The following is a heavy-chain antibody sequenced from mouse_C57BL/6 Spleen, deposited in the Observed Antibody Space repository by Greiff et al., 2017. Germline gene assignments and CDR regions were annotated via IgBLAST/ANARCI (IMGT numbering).Heavy chain of an antibody. CDR3: ARYDGSYAMDY. CDR1: GYTFTSYW. Sequence: VQLQQPGAELVRPGSSVKLSCKASGYTFTSYWLHWVKQRPIQGLEWIGNIDPSDSETHYNQKFKDKATLTVDKSSSTAYMQLSSLTSEDSAVYYCARYDGSYAMDYWGQGTSVTVSS. CDR2: IDPSDSET. V-gene: IGHV1-52*01. D-gene: IGHD2-2*01. J-gene: IGHJ4*01.